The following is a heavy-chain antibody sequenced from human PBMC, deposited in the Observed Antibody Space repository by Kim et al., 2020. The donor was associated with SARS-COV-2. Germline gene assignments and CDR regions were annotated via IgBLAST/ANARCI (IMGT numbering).Heavy chain of an antibody. J-gene: IGHJ6*02. CDR3: ARDGGNDYGDYVTYSSTHYYGMDV. CDR2: INPSGGST. V-gene: IGHV1-46*01. Sequence: ASVKVSCKASGYTFTSYYMHWVRQAPGQGLEWMGIINPSGGSTSYAQKFQGRVTMTRDTSTSTVYMELSSLRSEDTAVYYCARDGGNDYGDYVTYSSTHYYGMDVWGQGTTVTVSS. CDR1: GYTFTSYY. D-gene: IGHD4-17*01.